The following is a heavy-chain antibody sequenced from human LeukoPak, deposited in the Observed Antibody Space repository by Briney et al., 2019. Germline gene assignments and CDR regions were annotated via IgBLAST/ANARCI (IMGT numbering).Heavy chain of an antibody. J-gene: IGHJ4*02. CDR3: ARTTWSEGVLQQWYFDY. CDR1: GFTFSSYW. D-gene: IGHD6-13*01. CDR2: IKADGSEK. V-gene: IGHV3-7*01. Sequence: GGSLRLSCAASGFTFSSYWMNWVRQAPGKGLEWVANIKADGSEKHYVDSVKGRFTISRDNAKNSLYLQMNSLEAEDTAVYHCARTTWSEGVLQQWYFDYWGQGTLVTVSS.